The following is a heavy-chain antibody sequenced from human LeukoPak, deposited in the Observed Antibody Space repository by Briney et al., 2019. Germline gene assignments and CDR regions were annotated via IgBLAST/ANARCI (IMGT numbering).Heavy chain of an antibody. J-gene: IGHJ4*02. V-gene: IGHV3-23*01. Sequence: GGSLRLPCAASGFTFSNYAMSWVRQPPGQGLEWVSLITSGGGSTYYADSVKGRFTISRDNPTDTLSLQMNSLRVEDTAVYHCAKGWGALDYWGQGTLVTVSS. CDR3: AKGWGALDY. CDR2: ITSGGGST. D-gene: IGHD1-26*01. CDR1: GFTFSNYA.